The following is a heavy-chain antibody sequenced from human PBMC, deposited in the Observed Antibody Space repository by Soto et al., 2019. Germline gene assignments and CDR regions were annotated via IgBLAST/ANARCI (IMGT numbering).Heavy chain of an antibody. CDR1: GYIFTNYD. D-gene: IGHD3-10*01. J-gene: IGHJ6*02. V-gene: IGHV1-18*01. CDR3: ARFGSAPYYYYGVDV. Sequence: QVQLVQSETEVKKPGASVKVSCKASGYIFTNYDITWVRQAPGHGLEWMGWVSGYNGNTKYAQKFQDRVTMTTDTSTSTVYMELRSLRSDDTAVYYCARFGSAPYYYYGVDVWGQGTTVFVSS. CDR2: VSGYNGNT.